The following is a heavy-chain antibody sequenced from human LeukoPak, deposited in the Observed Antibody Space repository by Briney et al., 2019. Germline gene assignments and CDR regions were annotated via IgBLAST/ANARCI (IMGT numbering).Heavy chain of an antibody. V-gene: IGHV4-34*01. J-gene: IGHJ6*02. CDR1: GVSFSGYY. Sequence: PSETLSLTCAVYGVSFSGYYWSWIRQPPGKGLEWIGEINHSGSTDYNPSLKSRVTISVDTSKNQFSLKLSSVTAADTAVYYCARHHHYDFWSGYPRRDPYYYGMDVWGQGTTVTVSS. D-gene: IGHD3-3*01. CDR2: INHSGST. CDR3: ARHHHYDFWSGYPRRDPYYYGMDV.